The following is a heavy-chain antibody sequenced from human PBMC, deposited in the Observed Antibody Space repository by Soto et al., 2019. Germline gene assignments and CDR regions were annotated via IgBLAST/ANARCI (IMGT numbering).Heavy chain of an antibody. CDR3: ARDQYSSSWYIPPMDV. J-gene: IGHJ6*02. D-gene: IGHD6-13*01. CDR1: GGSISSGGYY. Sequence: SETLSLTCTVSGGSISSGGYYWSWIRQHPGKGLEWIGYIYYGGSTYYNPSLKSRVTISVDTSKNQFSLKLSSVTAADTAVYYCARDQYSSSWYIPPMDVWGQGTTVTVSS. V-gene: IGHV4-31*03. CDR2: IYYGGST.